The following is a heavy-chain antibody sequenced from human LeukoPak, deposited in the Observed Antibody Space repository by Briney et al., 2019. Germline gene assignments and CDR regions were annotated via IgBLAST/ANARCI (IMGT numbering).Heavy chain of an antibody. CDR2: IYYSGIT. CDR3: ARDILTGYWYFDL. J-gene: IGHJ2*01. CDR1: GGSIRSYY. D-gene: IGHD3-9*01. V-gene: IGHV4-59*12. Sequence: SETLSLTCTVSGGSIRSYYWTWIRQPPGKGLEWIGYIYYSGITNYNPSLKSRVTISVDTSKNQFSLKLSSVTAADTAVYYCARDILTGYWYFDLWGRGTLVTVSS.